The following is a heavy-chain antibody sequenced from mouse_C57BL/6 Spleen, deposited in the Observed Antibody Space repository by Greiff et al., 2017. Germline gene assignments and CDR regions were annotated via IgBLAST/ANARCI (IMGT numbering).Heavy chain of an antibody. CDR1: GYSFTDYN. V-gene: IGHV1-39*01. D-gene: IGHD1-1*01. CDR3: ASLFITTVVATRTGWYFDV. CDR2: INPNYGTT. Sequence: VQLQQSGPELVKPGASVKISCKASGYSFTDYNMNWVKQSNGKSLEWIGVINPNYGTTSYNQKFKGKATLTVDQSSSTAYMQLNSLTSEDSAVYYCASLFITTVVATRTGWYFDVWGTGTTVTVSS. J-gene: IGHJ1*03.